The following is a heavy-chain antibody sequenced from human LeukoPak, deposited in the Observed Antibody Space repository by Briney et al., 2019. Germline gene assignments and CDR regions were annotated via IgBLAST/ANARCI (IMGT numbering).Heavy chain of an antibody. CDR1: GYTFTSYG. CDR3: ARGRLIAVAGIDWFDP. Sequence: ASVKVSCKASGYTFTSYGISWVRQAPGQGLEWMGWISAYNGNTNYAQKLQGRVTMTTDTSTSTAYMELRSLRSEDTAVYYCARGRLIAVAGIDWFDPWGQGTLVAVSS. V-gene: IGHV1-18*01. D-gene: IGHD6-19*01. J-gene: IGHJ5*02. CDR2: ISAYNGNT.